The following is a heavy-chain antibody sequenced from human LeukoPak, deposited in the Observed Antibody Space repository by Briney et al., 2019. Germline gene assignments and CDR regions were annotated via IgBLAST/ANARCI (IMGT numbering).Heavy chain of an antibody. V-gene: IGHV3-74*01. J-gene: IGHJ4*02. CDR1: GFSFSNYW. CDR2: MNSDGSAT. CDR3: AKGPNYFDS. Sequence: GGSLRLSCAASGFSFSNYWMHWVRQAPGKGLVWVTRMNSDGSATYYADSVQGRFTISRDNAKDTLYLQMNSLRAEDTAMYFCAKGPNYFDSWGQGTLVTVSS.